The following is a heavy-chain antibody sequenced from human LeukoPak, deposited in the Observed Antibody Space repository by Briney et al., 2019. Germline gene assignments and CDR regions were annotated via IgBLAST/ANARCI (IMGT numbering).Heavy chain of an antibody. D-gene: IGHD5-12*01. CDR3: ARGGYSGYALKYSSGRTLDY. CDR1: GYTFTSYD. J-gene: IGHJ4*02. Sequence: ASVTVSCTASGYTFTSYDINWVRQATGQGLEWMGWMNPNSGNTGYAQKFQGRVTMTRNTSISTAYMELSSLRSEDTAVYYCARGGYSGYALKYSSGRTLDYWGQGTLVTVSS. CDR2: MNPNSGNT. V-gene: IGHV1-8*01.